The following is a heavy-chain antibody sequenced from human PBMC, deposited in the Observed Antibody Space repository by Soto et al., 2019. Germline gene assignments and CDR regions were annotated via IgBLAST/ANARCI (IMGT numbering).Heavy chain of an antibody. CDR1: GGTFSSYT. CDR2: IIPILGIA. J-gene: IGHJ4*02. CDR3: ARLSGSYYNAGLEGGNY. D-gene: IGHD3-10*01. V-gene: IGHV1-69*02. Sequence: ASVKVSCKASGGTFSSYTISWVRQAPGQGLEWMGRIIPILGIANYAQKFQGRVTITADKSTSTAYMELSSLRSEDTAVYYCARLSGSYYNAGLEGGNYWGQGTLVTVSS.